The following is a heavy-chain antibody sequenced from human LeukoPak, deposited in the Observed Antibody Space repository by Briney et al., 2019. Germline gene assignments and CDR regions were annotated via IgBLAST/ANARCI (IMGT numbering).Heavy chain of an antibody. V-gene: IGHV5-51*01. CDR3: VRLVAGRGQFDY. Sequence: GESLKISCKGSGYLFTSHWIGWVRQMPEKGLEWMGIIYPSDSDTRYSPSFQDQVTISADKSNNTAYLQWSSLKASDTAMYYCVRLVAGRGQFDYWGQGTLVTVPS. J-gene: IGHJ4*02. D-gene: IGHD6-19*01. CDR1: GYLFTSHW. CDR2: IYPSDSDT.